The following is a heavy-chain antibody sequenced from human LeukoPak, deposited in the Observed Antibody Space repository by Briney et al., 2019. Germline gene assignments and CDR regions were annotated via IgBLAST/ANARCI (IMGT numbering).Heavy chain of an antibody. CDR3: ARGASGYGNFDY. CDR2: IYSDGSST. D-gene: IGHD5-12*01. V-gene: IGHV3-74*01. CDR1: GFIFKTYW. Sequence: PGGSLRLSCAASGFIFKTYWMHWVRQAPGKGRVWVSRIYSDGSSTYYAYSVKGRFTCSRDNAKNTVYLQMNSLRAGDTAVYYCARGASGYGNFDYWGQGTLVTVSS. J-gene: IGHJ4*02.